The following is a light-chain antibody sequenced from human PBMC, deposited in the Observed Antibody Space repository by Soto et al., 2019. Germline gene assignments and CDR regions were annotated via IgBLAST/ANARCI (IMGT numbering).Light chain of an antibody. CDR3: QQRSDWPLT. CDR2: DAS. J-gene: IGKJ4*01. V-gene: IGKV3-11*01. CDR1: QSIVTY. Sequence: EIVLTQSPATLSLSPGERATLSRRASQSIVTYLAWYQQKPGQAPRLLIYDASNRATGVPPRFSGSGSGTDFTLTISSLEPEDFAVYYCQQRSDWPLTFGGGTKVDIK.